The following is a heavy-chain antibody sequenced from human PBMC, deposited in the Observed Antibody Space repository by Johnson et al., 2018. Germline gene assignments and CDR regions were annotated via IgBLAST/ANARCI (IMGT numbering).Heavy chain of an antibody. CDR3: ASRTDYGDYAVYMDV. CDR2: IKSKTDGGTA. CDR1: GFTFSNAW. V-gene: IGHV3-15*07. Sequence: VQLVESGGGLVKPGGSLRLSCAASGFTFSNAWMNWVRQAPGKGLEWVGRIKSKTDGGTADYAAPVKGRFTISRYDSKNTLYLQMNSLRAEDTAVYYCASRTDYGDYAVYMDVWGKGTTVTVSS. J-gene: IGHJ6*03. D-gene: IGHD4-17*01.